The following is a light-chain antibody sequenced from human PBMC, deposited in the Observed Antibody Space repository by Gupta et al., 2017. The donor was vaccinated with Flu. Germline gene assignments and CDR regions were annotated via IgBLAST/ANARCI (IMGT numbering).Light chain of an antibody. Sequence: EVVMTQSPATLSVSPGERATLSCRASQSVSSNLAWYQQKPGQAPRLLIYGASTRATGIPARFSGSGSGKEFTLTISSLQSEDFAVYYCQQYDNWPPTAIGQGTKVEIK. J-gene: IGKJ1*01. CDR1: QSVSSN. CDR3: QQYDNWPPTA. CDR2: GAS. V-gene: IGKV3-15*01.